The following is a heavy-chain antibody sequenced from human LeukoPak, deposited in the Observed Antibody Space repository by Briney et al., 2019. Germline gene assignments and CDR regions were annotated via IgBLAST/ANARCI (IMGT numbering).Heavy chain of an antibody. Sequence: PGGSLRLSCAASGFTFSSYAMSWVRQAPGKGLEWVSTISGSGGSTYYADSVKGRFTISRDNSKNTLYLQMNSLRAEDTAVYYCAKMLGRAPYFDYWGQGTLVTVSS. D-gene: IGHD3-10*02. CDR2: ISGSGGST. CDR3: AKMLGRAPYFDY. V-gene: IGHV3-23*01. J-gene: IGHJ4*02. CDR1: GFTFSSYA.